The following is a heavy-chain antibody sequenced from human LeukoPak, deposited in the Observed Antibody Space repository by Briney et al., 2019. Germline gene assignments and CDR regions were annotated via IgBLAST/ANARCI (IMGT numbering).Heavy chain of an antibody. D-gene: IGHD2-2*01. CDR2: ISSSGSFI. V-gene: IGHV3-21*01. CDR1: GFTFSSYS. Sequence: PGGSLRLSCEASGFTFSSYSMNWVRQAPGEGLEWVSSISSSGSFIYYADSVKGRFTISRDNARNSLFLQMNSLRAEDTAVYYCARDLRYCSSASCSENGAFDIWGQGTMVTVSS. CDR3: ARDLRYCSSASCSENGAFDI. J-gene: IGHJ3*02.